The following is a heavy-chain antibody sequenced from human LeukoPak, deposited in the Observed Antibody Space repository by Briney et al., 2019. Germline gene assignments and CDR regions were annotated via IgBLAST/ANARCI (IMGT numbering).Heavy chain of an antibody. CDR1: GYSFATYW. CDR3: AIFGSSGYYSHFDY. D-gene: IGHD3-22*01. CDR2: IYPGDSDT. Sequence: GESLKISCKDSGYSFATYWVGWVRQMPGKGLEWMGIIYPGDSDTRYSPSFQGQVTISADKSISTAYLQWSSLKASDTAMYYCAIFGSSGYYSHFDYWGQGTLVTVSS. J-gene: IGHJ4*02. V-gene: IGHV5-51*01.